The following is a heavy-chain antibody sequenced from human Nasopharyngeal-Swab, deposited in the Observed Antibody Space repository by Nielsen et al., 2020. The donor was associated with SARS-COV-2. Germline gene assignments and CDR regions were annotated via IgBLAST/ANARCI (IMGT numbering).Heavy chain of an antibody. J-gene: IGHJ6*02. V-gene: IGHV4-39*06. CDR1: GGSISSSSYY. D-gene: IGHD6-13*01. CDR3: VGSSWYGDYYYYYGMDV. CDR2: IYYSGST. Sequence: SETLSLTCTVSGGSISSSSYYWGWIRQPPGKGLEWIGSIYYSGSTYYNPSLKSRVTISVDTSKNQFPLKLISVTAADTAVYYCVGSSWYGDYYYYYGMDVWGQGTTVTVSS.